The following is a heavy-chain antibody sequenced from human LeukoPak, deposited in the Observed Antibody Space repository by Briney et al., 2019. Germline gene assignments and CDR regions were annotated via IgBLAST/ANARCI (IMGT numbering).Heavy chain of an antibody. V-gene: IGHV4-39*07. J-gene: IGHJ6*03. D-gene: IGHD3-10*01. CDR1: GVSISSSSYY. CDR3: ARVEEGYGSGRRENYYYYYMDV. CDR2: MSYSGST. Sequence: SETLSLTCTVSGVSISSSSYYWGWIRQPPGKGLEWIGTMSYSGSTYYNPSLKGRVTISVDTSKNQFSLKLASVTAADTAVYYCARVEEGYGSGRRENYYYYYMDVWGKGTTVTISS.